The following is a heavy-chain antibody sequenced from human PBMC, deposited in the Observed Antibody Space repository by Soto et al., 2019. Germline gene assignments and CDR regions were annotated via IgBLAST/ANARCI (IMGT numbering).Heavy chain of an antibody. Sequence: QMQLQESGPGLVKPSQTLSLTCNVSGGSISNVNYYWSWIRHVPGKGPEWVGYIYYSGGTHYNPSLKSRLTISVDTSQNQFSLKLNSVTAADTAVYYCAREGGHGVDSWGQGALVTVSS. V-gene: IGHV4-31*03. CDR1: GGSISNVNYY. CDR3: AREGGHGVDS. CDR2: IYYSGGT. D-gene: IGHD3-16*01. J-gene: IGHJ4*02.